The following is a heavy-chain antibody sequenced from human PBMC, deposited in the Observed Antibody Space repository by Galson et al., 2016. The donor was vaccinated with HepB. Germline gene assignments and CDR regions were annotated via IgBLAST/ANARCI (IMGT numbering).Heavy chain of an antibody. CDR1: GFTFSNYW. J-gene: IGHJ6*02. V-gene: IGHV3-74*01. CDR2: VNSDGSNI. CDR3: ARGYCSGGRCYPGYDLYYGMDG. D-gene: IGHD2-15*01. Sequence: SLRLSCAASGFTFSNYWMHWVRQAPGKGLVWVSRVNSDGSNIDYADSVKGRFTISRDNAKNTLYLQMNSLRAEDTAVYYCARGYCSGGRCYPGYDLYYGMDGWGQGTTVTGPS.